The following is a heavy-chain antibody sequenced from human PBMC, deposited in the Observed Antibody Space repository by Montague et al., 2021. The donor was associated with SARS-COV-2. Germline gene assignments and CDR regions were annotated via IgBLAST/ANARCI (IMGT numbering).Heavy chain of an antibody. V-gene: IGHV4-59*01. CDR2: ISYSGSA. J-gene: IGHJ4*02. Sequence: SETLSLTCTVSGASINNFYRSWIRQAPGMAPEWIGYISYSGSANYSPSLKSRVTISMDTSKNQFSLELNSVTAADTAVYYCARDSSNSRWYIWGPGTLVTVSS. CDR1: GASINNFY. D-gene: IGHD6-13*01. CDR3: ARDSSNSRWYI.